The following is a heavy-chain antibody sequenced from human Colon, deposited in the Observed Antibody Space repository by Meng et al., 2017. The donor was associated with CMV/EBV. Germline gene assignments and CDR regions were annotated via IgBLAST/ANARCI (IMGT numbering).Heavy chain of an antibody. D-gene: IGHD2-21*02. CDR3: ARDRRTASETLDY. V-gene: IGHV4-31*02. J-gene: IGHJ4*02. CDR1: GASISSDGYY. CDR2: IYHRGTT. Sequence: AGASISSDGYYWTWVRQRPGKGLEWIGHIYHRGTTYYNPPLKSRVTISVDTSKNQLSLRLTSVIAADTAVYYCARDRRTASETLDYWGPGTLVTVSS.